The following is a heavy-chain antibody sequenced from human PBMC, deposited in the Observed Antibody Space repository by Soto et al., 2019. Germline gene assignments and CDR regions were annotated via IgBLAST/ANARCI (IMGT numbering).Heavy chain of an antibody. D-gene: IGHD4-4*01. V-gene: IGHV1-8*01. CDR2: MNPNSGNT. J-gene: IGHJ6*02. CDR3: ASIHGYSNYYDYYYYYGMDV. CDR1: GYTFTSYD. Sequence: ASVKVSCKASGYTFTSYDINWVRQATGQGLEWMGWMNPNSGNTGYAQKFQGRVTMTRNTSMSTAYMELSSLRSEDTAVYYCASIHGYSNYYDYYYYYGMDVWGQGTTVTVSS.